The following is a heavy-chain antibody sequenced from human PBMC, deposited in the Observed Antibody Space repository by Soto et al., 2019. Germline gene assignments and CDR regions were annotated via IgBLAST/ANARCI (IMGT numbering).Heavy chain of an antibody. CDR3: PRPRIPGAHDYSFDY. Sequence: SETLSLTCTVSGDSISSGDNFWSWIRQPPGKGLEWIGYIYYSGITDFNPSLRSRVTLAGDTSKNQFSLTLSSVTAADTAAYFSPRPRIPGAHDYSFDYWGQGTLVTVSS. V-gene: IGHV4-30-4*01. CDR1: GDSISSGDNF. D-gene: IGHD5-12*01. J-gene: IGHJ4*02. CDR2: IYYSGIT.